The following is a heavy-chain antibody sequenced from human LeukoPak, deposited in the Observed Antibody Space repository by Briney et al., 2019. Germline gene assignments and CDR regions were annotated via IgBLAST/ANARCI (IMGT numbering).Heavy chain of an antibody. Sequence: ASVKVSCKASGYRFTSYGISWVRQAPGQGLEWMGWISAYYGNTNYTQKLQGRVTMTTDTSTSTAYMELRSLRSDDTAVYYCARGGDGDILTGLVFDYWGQGTLVTVSS. CDR3: ARGGDGDILTGLVFDY. CDR1: GYRFTSYG. CDR2: ISAYYGNT. J-gene: IGHJ4*02. D-gene: IGHD3-9*01. V-gene: IGHV1-18*01.